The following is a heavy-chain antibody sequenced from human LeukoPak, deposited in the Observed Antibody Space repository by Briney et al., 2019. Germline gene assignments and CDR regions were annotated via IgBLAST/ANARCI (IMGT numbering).Heavy chain of an antibody. D-gene: IGHD3-10*01. V-gene: IGHV4-31*03. CDR3: ARNPPRWSGRTGMDV. J-gene: IGHJ6*02. Sequence: PSETLSLTCTVSGNSITSGDYSWSWVRQHPGKGLEWIGYIYDSESTYYNPSLKSRVTISVDTSKNQFSLKLSSVTAADTAVYYCARNPPRWSGRTGMDVWGQGTTVTVSS. CDR2: IYDSEST. CDR1: GNSITSGDYS.